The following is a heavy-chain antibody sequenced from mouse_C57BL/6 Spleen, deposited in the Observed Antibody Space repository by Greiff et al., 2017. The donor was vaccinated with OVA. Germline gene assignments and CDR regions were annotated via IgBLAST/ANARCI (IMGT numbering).Heavy chain of an antibody. CDR3: AKKRGNGYNVFAY. J-gene: IGHJ3*01. D-gene: IGHD2-2*01. CDR1: GFSLTSYG. Sequence: VQLQQSGPGLVQPSQSLYITCTVSGFSLTSYGIHWVRQSPGKGLEWLGVIWRGGGTDYNAAFMSRLSITKDNSKSQVFFKMNSLQADDTAIYYCAKKRGNGYNVFAYWGQGTLVTVSA. CDR2: IWRGGGT. V-gene: IGHV2-5*01.